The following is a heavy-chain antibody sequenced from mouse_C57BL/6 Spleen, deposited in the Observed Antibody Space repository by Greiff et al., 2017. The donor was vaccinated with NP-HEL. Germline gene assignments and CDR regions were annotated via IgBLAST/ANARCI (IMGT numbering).Heavy chain of an antibody. CDR3: ARGYDYHEGGAMDD. CDR1: GYTFTSYW. J-gene: IGHJ4*01. V-gene: IGHV1-61*01. D-gene: IGHD2-4*01. Sequence: QVQLQQPGAELVRPGSSVKLSCKASGYTFTSYWMDWVKQRPGQGLEWIGNIYPSDSETHYNQKFKDKATLTVDKSSSTAYMQLSSLTSEDSAVYYCARGYDYHEGGAMDDWGQGTSVTVSS. CDR2: IYPSDSET.